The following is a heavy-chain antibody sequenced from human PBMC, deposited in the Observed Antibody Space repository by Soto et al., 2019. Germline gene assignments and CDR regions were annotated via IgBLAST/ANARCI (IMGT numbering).Heavy chain of an antibody. V-gene: IGHV1-24*01. CDR2: FDPEDGET. D-gene: IGHD2-21*02. CDR1: GYTLTELS. J-gene: IGHJ4*02. CDR3: AREGAYCGGDCYDYFDY. Sequence: ASVKVSCKVSGYTLTELSMHWVRQAPGKGLEWMGGFDPEDGETIYAQKFQGRVTITEDKSTSTAYMELSSLRSEDTAVYYCAREGAYCGGDCYDYFDYWGQGTLVTVSS.